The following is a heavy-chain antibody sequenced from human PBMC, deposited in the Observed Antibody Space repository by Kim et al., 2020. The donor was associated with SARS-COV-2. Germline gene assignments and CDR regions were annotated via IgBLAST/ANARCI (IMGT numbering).Heavy chain of an antibody. D-gene: IGHD1-26*01. CDR2: IKSITDGGTS. CDR3: STVFVSGNFFFY. V-gene: IGHV3-15*01. J-gene: IGHJ4*02. Sequence: GGSLRLSCAASGFTFSNAWMSWVRQAPGKGLEWVGRIKSITDGGTSEYAAPVKGRFTISRDDSENTLYLHMNSLKTEDTALYYCSTVFVSGNFFFYWGQG. CDR1: GFTFSNAW.